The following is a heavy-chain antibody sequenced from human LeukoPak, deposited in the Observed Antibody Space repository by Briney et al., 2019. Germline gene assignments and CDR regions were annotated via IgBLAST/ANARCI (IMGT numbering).Heavy chain of an antibody. V-gene: IGHV4-61*02. Sequence: SETLSLTCTVSCGSISSGSYYWSWIRQPAGKGLEWIGRIYTSGSTNYNPSLKSRVTISVDTSKNQFSLKLSSVTAADTAVYYCARGGDSSGWYADYWGQGTLVTVSS. CDR1: CGSISSGSYY. J-gene: IGHJ4*02. D-gene: IGHD6-19*01. CDR2: IYTSGST. CDR3: ARGGDSSGWYADY.